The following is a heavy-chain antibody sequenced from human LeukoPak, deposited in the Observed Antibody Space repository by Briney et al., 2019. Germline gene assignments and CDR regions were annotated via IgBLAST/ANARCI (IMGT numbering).Heavy chain of an antibody. CDR1: GGSFSGYY. CDR2: INHSGST. D-gene: IGHD4-11*01. Sequence: SETLSLTCAVYGGSFSGYYWSWIRQPPGKGLEWIGEINHSGSTNYNPSLESRVTISVDTFKNQFSLKLSSVTAADTAVYYCAMTTIFLFAHWGQGTLVTVSS. J-gene: IGHJ4*02. CDR3: AMTTIFLFAH. V-gene: IGHV4-34*01.